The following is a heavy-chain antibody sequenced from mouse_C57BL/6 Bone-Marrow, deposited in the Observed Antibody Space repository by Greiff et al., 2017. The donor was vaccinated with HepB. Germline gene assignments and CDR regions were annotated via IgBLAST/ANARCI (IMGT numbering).Heavy chain of an antibody. J-gene: IGHJ2*01. CDR1: GYTFTNYW. CDR2: IYPGGGYT. V-gene: IGHV1-63*01. CDR3: ARAGITTVVAPFDY. Sequence: QVQLQQSGAELVRPGTSVKMSCKASGYTFTNYWIGWAKQRPGHGLEWIGDIYPGGGYTNYNEQFKGKATLTADKSSSTAYMQFSSLTSEDSAIYYCARAGITTVVAPFDYWGQGTTLTVSS. D-gene: IGHD1-1*01.